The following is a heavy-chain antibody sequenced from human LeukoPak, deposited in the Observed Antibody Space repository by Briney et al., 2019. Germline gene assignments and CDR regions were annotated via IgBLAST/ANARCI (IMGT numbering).Heavy chain of an antibody. CDR1: GFTFSDYY. J-gene: IGHJ4*02. V-gene: IGHV3-11*04. CDR2: ISSSGSTI. CDR3: AREAVSSTYCGGDCSFE. D-gene: IGHD2-21*02. Sequence: GGSLRLSCAASGFTFSDYYMSWIRQAPGKGLEWVSYISSSGSTIYYADSVKGRFTISRDNAKNSLYLEINSLRAEDTAVYYCAREAVSSTYCGGDCSFEWGQGTLVTVSS.